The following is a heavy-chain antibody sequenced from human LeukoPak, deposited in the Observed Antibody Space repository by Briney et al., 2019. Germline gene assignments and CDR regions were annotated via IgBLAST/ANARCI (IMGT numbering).Heavy chain of an antibody. CDR3: AKLRLYQLLYSPFDY. CDR2: ISGSGGST. V-gene: IGHV3-23*01. CDR1: GFTFSSYA. D-gene: IGHD2-2*02. Sequence: GGSLRLSCAASGFTFSSYAMSWFRQAPGKGLEWVSVISGSGGSTYYADSVKGRFTISRDNSKNTLYLQMNSLRAEDTAVYYCAKLRLYQLLYSPFDYWGQGTLVTVSS. J-gene: IGHJ4*02.